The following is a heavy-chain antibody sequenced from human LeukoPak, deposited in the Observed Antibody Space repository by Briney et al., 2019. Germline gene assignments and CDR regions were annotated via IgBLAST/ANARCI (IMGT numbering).Heavy chain of an antibody. Sequence: GGSLRLSCAASGFTFSSYTMHWVRQAPGKGLEYISAISSDGGITYYANSVKGRFTISRDNSKNTLYLQMNSLRAEDTAVYYCAKDRVEYCGGDCYSGFDYWGQGTLVTVSS. CDR1: GFTFSSYT. D-gene: IGHD2-21*02. CDR2: ISSDGGIT. V-gene: IGHV3-64*01. CDR3: AKDRVEYCGGDCYSGFDY. J-gene: IGHJ4*02.